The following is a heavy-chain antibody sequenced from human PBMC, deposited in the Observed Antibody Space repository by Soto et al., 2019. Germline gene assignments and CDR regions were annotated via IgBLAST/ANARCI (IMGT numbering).Heavy chain of an antibody. CDR3: ATPYGNAWYAY. D-gene: IGHD6-13*01. CDR2: IYHSGST. Sequence: SETLSLTCAVSGGSISSGGYSWSWIRQPPGKGLEWIGYIYHSGSTYYNPSLKSRVTISVDRSKNQFSLKLSSVTAADTAVYYCATPYGNAWYAYWGQGTQVTVSS. J-gene: IGHJ4*02. CDR1: GGSISSGGYS. V-gene: IGHV4-30-2*01.